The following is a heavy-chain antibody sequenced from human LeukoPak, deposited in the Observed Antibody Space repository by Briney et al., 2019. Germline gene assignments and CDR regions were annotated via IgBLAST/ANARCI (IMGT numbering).Heavy chain of an antibody. Sequence: GASVKISCKASGYTFTSYYMHWVRQAPGQGLEWMGIINPSGGSTSYAQKFQGRVTMTRDTSTSTVYMELSSLRSEDTAVYYCAVDYGDYYFDYWGQGTLATVSS. D-gene: IGHD4-17*01. CDR1: GYTFTSYY. CDR3: AVDYGDYYFDY. V-gene: IGHV1-46*01. CDR2: INPSGGST. J-gene: IGHJ4*02.